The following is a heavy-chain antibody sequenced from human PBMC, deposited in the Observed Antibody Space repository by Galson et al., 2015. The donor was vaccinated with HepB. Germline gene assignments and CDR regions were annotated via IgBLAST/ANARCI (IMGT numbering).Heavy chain of an antibody. V-gene: IGHV1-46*01. CDR1: GYPFTKYY. J-gene: IGHJ5*02. D-gene: IGHD1-26*01. CDR3: ARDDKAGATFVSWNWFDP. CDR2: INASGGST. Sequence: SVKVSCKASGYPFTKYYMHWVRQAPGQGLEWMGVINASGGSTSYAQKFQGRVTMTRDTSTNTVFMELSGLTSEDTAVYYCARDDKAGATFVSWNWFDPWGQGTLVSASS.